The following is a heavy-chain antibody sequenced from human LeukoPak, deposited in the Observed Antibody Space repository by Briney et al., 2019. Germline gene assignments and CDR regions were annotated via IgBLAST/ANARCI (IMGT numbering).Heavy chain of an antibody. J-gene: IGHJ3*02. CDR3: ASLAYYYDSSGYPDAFDI. V-gene: IGHV1-69*02. CDR1: GGTFSSYT. CDR2: IIPILGIA. Sequence: GASVKVSCKASGGTFSSYTISWVRQAPGQGLEWMGRIIPILGIANYAQKFQGRATITADKSTSTAYMELSSLRSEDTAVYYCASLAYYYDSSGYPDAFDIWGQGTMVTVSS. D-gene: IGHD3-22*01.